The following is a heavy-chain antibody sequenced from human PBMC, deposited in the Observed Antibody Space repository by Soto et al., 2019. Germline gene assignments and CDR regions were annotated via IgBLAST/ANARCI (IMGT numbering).Heavy chain of an antibody. CDR2: ISGSGGST. D-gene: IGHD3-10*01. CDR3: AKDAGGWFGELFLYYFDY. Sequence: GGSLRLSCAASGFTFSSYAMSWVRQAPGKGLEWVSAISGSGGSTYYADSVKGRFTISRDNSKNTLYLQMNSLRAEDTAVYYCAKDAGGWFGELFLYYFDYWGQGTLVTVSS. CDR1: GFTFSSYA. J-gene: IGHJ4*02. V-gene: IGHV3-23*01.